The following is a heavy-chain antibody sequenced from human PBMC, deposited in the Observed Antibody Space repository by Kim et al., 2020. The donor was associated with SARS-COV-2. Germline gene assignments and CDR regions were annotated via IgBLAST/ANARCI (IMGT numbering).Heavy chain of an antibody. CDR1: GDSVSSNSAA. CDR3: ARDHYYYGSGTPNWFDP. V-gene: IGHV6-1*01. J-gene: IGHJ5*02. Sequence: SQTLSLTCAISGDSVSSNSAAWNWIRQSPSRGLEWLGRTYYRSKWYNDYAVSVKSRITINPDTSKNQFSLQLNSVTPEDTAVYYCARDHYYYGSGTPNWFDPWGQGTLVTVSS. CDR2: TYYRSKWYN. D-gene: IGHD3-10*01.